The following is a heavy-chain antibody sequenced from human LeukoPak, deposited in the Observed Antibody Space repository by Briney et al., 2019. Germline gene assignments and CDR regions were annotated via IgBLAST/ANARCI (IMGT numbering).Heavy chain of an antibody. CDR1: GGSVSSGRYY. D-gene: IGHD1-20*01. J-gene: IGHJ4*02. V-gene: IGHV4-61*01. CDR3: AGDNWNYIDY. Sequence: SETLSLTCTVPGGSVSSGRYYWSWIRQPPGKGLEWIGYIYYGGSTNYNPSLKSRVTISVDTSKNQFSLKLSSVTAADTAVYYCAGDNWNYIDYWGQGTLVTVSS. CDR2: IYYGGST.